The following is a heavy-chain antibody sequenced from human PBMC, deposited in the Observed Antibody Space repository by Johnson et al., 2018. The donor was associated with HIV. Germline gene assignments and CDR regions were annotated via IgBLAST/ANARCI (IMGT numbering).Heavy chain of an antibody. D-gene: IGHD5-24*01. CDR3: ARDQWMAGDAFDI. V-gene: IGHV3-30*02. CDR2: IRYDGSNK. J-gene: IGHJ3*02. CDR1: GFTFSSYG. Sequence: QVQLVEFGGGVVQPGGSLRLSCAASGFTFSSYGMHWVRQAPGKGLEWVAFIRYDGSNKYYADSVKGRFTISRDNSKNTLYLQMNSLRAEDTAVYYCARDQWMAGDAFDIWGQGTVVTVSS.